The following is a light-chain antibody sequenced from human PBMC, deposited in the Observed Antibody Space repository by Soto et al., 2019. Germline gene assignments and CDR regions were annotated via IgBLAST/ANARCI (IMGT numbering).Light chain of an antibody. CDR1: QSVSTNY. V-gene: IGKV3-20*01. CDR2: GAS. Sequence: EIVLTQSPGTLSLSPGDRATLSCRASQSVSTNYLAWYQQKLGQAPRRLIYGASSRATGIPDRFRGNGSGTDFNPTISRLEPEDFAVYYCHQYGSTPFTFGPGTKVDIK. J-gene: IGKJ3*01. CDR3: HQYGSTPFT.